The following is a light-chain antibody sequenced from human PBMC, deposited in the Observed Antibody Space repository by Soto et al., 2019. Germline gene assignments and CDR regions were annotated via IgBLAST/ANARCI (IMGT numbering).Light chain of an antibody. V-gene: IGKV3-11*01. CDR2: DAS. Sequence: EIVLTQSPATLSLSPGERATLSCRASQSVSSYLAWYQQKHGQAPRLLIYDASTRDTGIPARFSGSGSGTDFTLTISRLEPEDFSVYYCQQRSNWPITFGQGTRLEIK. CDR3: QQRSNWPIT. CDR1: QSVSSY. J-gene: IGKJ5*01.